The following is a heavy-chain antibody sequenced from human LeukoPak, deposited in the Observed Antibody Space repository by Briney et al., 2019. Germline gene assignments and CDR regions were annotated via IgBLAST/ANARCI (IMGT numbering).Heavy chain of an antibody. V-gene: IGHV3-30-3*01. CDR3: VRDLSGTYSGDD. CDR1: GFTFINHV. J-gene: IGHJ4*02. Sequence: GKSLRLSCAVSGFTFINHVMHWVRQAPGKGLEWLSIVSNDGNNKYYADSVKGRFTISRDNSKNTLYLQLNSLRVEDTAVYYCVRDLSGTYSGDDWGQGTLVTVSS. CDR2: VSNDGNNK. D-gene: IGHD1-26*01.